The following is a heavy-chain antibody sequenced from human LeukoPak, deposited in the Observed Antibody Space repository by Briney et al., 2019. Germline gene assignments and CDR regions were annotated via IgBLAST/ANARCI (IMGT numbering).Heavy chain of an antibody. Sequence: GGSLRLSCAASGFTFSTYSMNWVRQAPGKGLEWVSYISSSSSTIYYVDSVKGRFTISRDNAKNSLYLQMNSLRAEDTAVYYCASLYGEILDYWGQGTLVTVSS. CDR1: GFTFSTYS. D-gene: IGHD4-17*01. J-gene: IGHJ4*02. CDR3: ASLYGEILDY. CDR2: ISSSSSTI. V-gene: IGHV3-48*01.